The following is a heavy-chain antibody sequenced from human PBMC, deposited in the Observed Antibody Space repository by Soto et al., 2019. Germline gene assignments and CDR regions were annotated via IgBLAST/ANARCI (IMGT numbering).Heavy chain of an antibody. J-gene: IGHJ5*02. D-gene: IGHD3-22*01. CDR3: ARDYFDSTDYTTNWFDP. Sequence: SETLSLTCSVSGDSISNSRFYWAWIRQPPGEGLEWIGSIYHTGNAYYNPSLKSRVTIFVDTSKNQFSLKLTSVTAADTALYYCARDYFDSTDYTTNWFDPWGQGALVT. CDR2: IYHTGNA. V-gene: IGHV4-39*01. CDR1: GDSISNSRFY.